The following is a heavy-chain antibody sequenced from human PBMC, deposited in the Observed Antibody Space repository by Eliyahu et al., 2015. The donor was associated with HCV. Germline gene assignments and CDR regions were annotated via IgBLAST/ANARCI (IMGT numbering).Heavy chain of an antibody. D-gene: IGHD4-17*01. CDR1: GSTFTKYY. V-gene: IGHV1-2*02. CDR3: ARDPGDSDDCYFDY. J-gene: IGHJ4*02. CDR2: IHPKSGGT. Sequence: QVQLVQSGAEAKKPGDSVKVSCKASGSTFTKYYFHWVRQAPGQGLEWMGWIHPKSGGTKYSQKFQGRVTMTGDSSINTAYMELSSLRFDDTAVYYCARDPGDSDDCYFDYWGQGTQVTV.